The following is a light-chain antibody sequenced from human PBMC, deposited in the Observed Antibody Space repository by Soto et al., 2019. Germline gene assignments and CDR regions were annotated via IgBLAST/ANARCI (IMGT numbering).Light chain of an antibody. J-gene: IGKJ2*01. CDR2: GAS. Sequence: EIVLTQSPGTLALSPGERATLSCRASQSVSSNYLAWYQQKPGQAPRLVMYGASSRATGIPDRFSGRGSGTDFTLTITRLEPEDFAVYYCQHYGGSPPYTFGQGTKLEIK. V-gene: IGKV3-20*01. CDR1: QSVSSNY. CDR3: QHYGGSPPYT.